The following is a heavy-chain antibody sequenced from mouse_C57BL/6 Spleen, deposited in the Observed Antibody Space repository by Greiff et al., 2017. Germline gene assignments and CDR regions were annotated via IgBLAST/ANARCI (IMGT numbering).Heavy chain of an antibody. Sequence: QVQLQQSVAGLVRPGDSVTLSCTASGYTFTSYWMHWVQQRPGQGLEWIGVIDPSASYTKYNQKFKGKSTLTVDKSSSTAYMQLSSLTSEDSAVYYCARKYYSNYGFAYWGQGTLVTVSA. D-gene: IGHD2-5*01. CDR2: IDPSASYT. V-gene: IGHV1-69*01. CDR1: GYTFTSYW. J-gene: IGHJ3*01. CDR3: ARKYYSNYGFAY.